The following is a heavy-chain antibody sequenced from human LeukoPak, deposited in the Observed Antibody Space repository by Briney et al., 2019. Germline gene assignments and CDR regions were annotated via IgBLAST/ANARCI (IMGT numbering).Heavy chain of an antibody. Sequence: SETLSLTCTVSGGSISSYYWSWIRQPPGKGLEWIGYIYYSGSTNYNPSLKSRVTISVDTSKNQFSLKLSSVTAADTAVYYCARGETEGYCSGGSCYSDWGQGTLVTVS. CDR1: GGSISSYY. D-gene: IGHD2-15*01. V-gene: IGHV4-59*08. CDR3: ARGETEGYCSGGSCYSD. CDR2: IYYSGST. J-gene: IGHJ4*02.